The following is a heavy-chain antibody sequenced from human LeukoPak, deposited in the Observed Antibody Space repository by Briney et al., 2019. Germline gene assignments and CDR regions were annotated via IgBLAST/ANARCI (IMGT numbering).Heavy chain of an antibody. CDR3: TRRVFNYFDSSAFYYGQANWFDP. CDR1: GFTVSSNY. V-gene: IGHV3-73*01. D-gene: IGHD3-22*01. J-gene: IGHJ5*02. Sequence: GGSLRLSCAASGFTVSSNYMSWVRLASGKGLEWVGRIRSKSNSDATAYAAQVKGRFTIARDDSKNTAYLQMNSPKTEDTAVYYCTRRVFNYFDSSAFYYGQANWFDPWGQGTLVTVSS. CDR2: IRSKSNSDAT.